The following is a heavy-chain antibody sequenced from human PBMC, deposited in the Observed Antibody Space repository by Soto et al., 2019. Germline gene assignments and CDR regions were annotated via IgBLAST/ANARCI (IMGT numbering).Heavy chain of an antibody. CDR2: IIPIFGTA. J-gene: IGHJ5*02. V-gene: IGHV1-69*13. CDR1: GGTFSSYA. D-gene: IGHD2-2*01. CDR3: ARDGLGYCSSTSCDNWFDP. Sequence: SVKVSCKASGGTFSSYAISWVRQAPGQGLEWMGGIIPIFGTANYAQKCQGRVTITADESTSTAYMELSSLRSEDTAVYYCARDGLGYCSSTSCDNWFDPWGQGTLVTVSS.